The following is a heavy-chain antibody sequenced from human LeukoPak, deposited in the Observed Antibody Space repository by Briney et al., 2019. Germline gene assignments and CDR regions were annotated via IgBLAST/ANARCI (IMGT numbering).Heavy chain of an antibody. CDR2: IIPIFGIA. D-gene: IGHD3-22*01. Sequence: ASVNVSGKASGGTFSSYAISWVRQAPGQGLEWMGRIIPIFGIANYAQKFQGRVTITADKSTSTAYMELSSLRSEDTAVYYCARDSDSSGYYYDYWGQGTLVTVSS. V-gene: IGHV1-69*04. J-gene: IGHJ4*02. CDR3: ARDSDSSGYYYDY. CDR1: GGTFSSYA.